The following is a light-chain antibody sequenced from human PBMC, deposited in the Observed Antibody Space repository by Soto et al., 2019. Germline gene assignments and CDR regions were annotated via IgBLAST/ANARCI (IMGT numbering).Light chain of an antibody. V-gene: IGKV3-20*01. J-gene: IGKJ3*01. CDR1: QSVSRNY. CDR2: ATS. Sequence: EIVLTQSPGTLSLSPGERATLSCRASQSVSRNYVTWYQHKPGQAPRLLIYATSTRATGVPDRFSGSGSGTDFPLTISRLEPEDFAVYYCQQYGGSPPFTFGPGTKVD. CDR3: QQYGGSPPFT.